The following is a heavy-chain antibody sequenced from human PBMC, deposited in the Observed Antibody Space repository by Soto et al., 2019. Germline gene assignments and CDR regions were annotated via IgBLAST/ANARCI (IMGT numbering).Heavy chain of an antibody. CDR3: AKETYYYYGMDV. CDR1: GFTFSSST. Sequence: GGSLRLSCAASGFTFSSSTMNWVRQAPGKGLEWVSAIIDSGGYTYYADSVKGRFTISRDNSKNTLYLQMNSLRAEDTALYYCAKETYYYYGMDVWGQGTTVTVS. CDR2: IIDSGGYT. V-gene: IGHV3-23*01. J-gene: IGHJ6*02.